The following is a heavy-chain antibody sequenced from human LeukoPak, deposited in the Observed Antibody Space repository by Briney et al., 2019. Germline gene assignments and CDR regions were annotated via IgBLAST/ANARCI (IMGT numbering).Heavy chain of an antibody. V-gene: IGHV3-66*01. CDR3: AKDSSGPRD. J-gene: IGHJ4*02. CDR1: GFTVSSNY. CDR2: IYSSGGT. Sequence: GGSLRLSCAASGFTVSSNYKSWVRQAPGKGLEWVSVIYSSGGTYYADSVKGRFTISRDSSKNTLFLQMKSLRAEDTAVYYCAKDSSGPRDWGQGTLVTVSS. D-gene: IGHD3-10*01.